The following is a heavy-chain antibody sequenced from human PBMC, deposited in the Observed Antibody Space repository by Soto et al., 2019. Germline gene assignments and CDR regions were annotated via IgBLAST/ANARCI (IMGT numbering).Heavy chain of an antibody. CDR2: ISYDGSNK. Sequence: GGSLRLSCAASGFTFSSYAMHWVRQAPGKGLEWVAVISYDGSNKYYADSVKGRFTISRDNSKNTLYLQMNSLRAEDTAVYYCAREGAAFDIWGQGTMVTVSS. CDR1: GFTFSSYA. V-gene: IGHV3-30-3*01. J-gene: IGHJ3*02. D-gene: IGHD3-16*01. CDR3: AREGAAFDI.